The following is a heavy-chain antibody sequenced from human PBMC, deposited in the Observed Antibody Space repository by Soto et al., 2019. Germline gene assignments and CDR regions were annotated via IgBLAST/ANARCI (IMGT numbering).Heavy chain of an antibody. D-gene: IGHD1-26*01. Sequence: SETLSLTCAVSGYSISSSNWWGWIRQPPGKGLEWIGYIYYSGTTYYNPSLKSRVTMSVDTSKNQFSLKLTSVTAVDTAVYYCARREIQDPIDYWSQGTLVTVSS. CDR2: IYYSGTT. V-gene: IGHV4-28*01. CDR3: ARREIQDPIDY. CDR1: GYSISSSNW. J-gene: IGHJ4*02.